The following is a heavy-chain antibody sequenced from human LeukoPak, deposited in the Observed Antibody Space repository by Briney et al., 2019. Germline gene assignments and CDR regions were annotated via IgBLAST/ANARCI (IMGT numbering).Heavy chain of an antibody. D-gene: IGHD2-15*01. Sequence: ETLSLTCTVSGGSISSYYWSWIRRPPGKGLEWIGYIYYSGSTNYNPSLKSRVTISVDTSKNQFSLKLSSVTAADTAVYYCARSGPYWAIWGQGTLVTVSS. CDR2: IYYSGST. J-gene: IGHJ4*02. V-gene: IGHV4-59*01. CDR3: ARSGPYWAI. CDR1: GGSISSYY.